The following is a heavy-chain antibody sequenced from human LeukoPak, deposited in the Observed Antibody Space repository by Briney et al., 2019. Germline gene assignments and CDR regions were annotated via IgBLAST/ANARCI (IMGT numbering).Heavy chain of an antibody. V-gene: IGHV1-69*04. CDR1: GGTFSSYA. J-gene: IGHJ4*02. CDR2: IIPIFGIA. D-gene: IGHD3-22*01. Sequence: SVKVSCKASGGTFSSYAISWVRQAPGQGLEWMGRIIPIFGIANYAQKFQGRVTITADKSTSTAYMELSSLRSEDTAVYYCARDPRYYYDSGGPAGYWGQGTPVTVSS. CDR3: ARDPRYYYDSGGPAGY.